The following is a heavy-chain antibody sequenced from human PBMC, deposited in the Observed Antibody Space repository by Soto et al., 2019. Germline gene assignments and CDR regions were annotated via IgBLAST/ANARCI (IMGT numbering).Heavy chain of an antibody. CDR3: AKQGYCTHGVCYLSYYYYGMDV. Sequence: GGSLRLSCAASGFTFISYALSWVRQAPGKGLEWVSAISGSGGSTYYADSVKGRFTISRDKSKNTLYLQMNSLRAEDTAVYYCAKQGYCTHGVCYLSYYYYGMDVWGQGTTVTVAS. D-gene: IGHD2-8*01. V-gene: IGHV3-23*01. J-gene: IGHJ6*02. CDR2: ISGSGGST. CDR1: GFTFISYA.